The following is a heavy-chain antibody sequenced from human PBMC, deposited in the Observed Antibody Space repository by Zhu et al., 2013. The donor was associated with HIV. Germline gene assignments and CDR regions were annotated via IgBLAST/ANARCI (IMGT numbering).Heavy chain of an antibody. CDR2: INPNTGGT. CDR3: VAKMTTTVEPQWDFDH. D-gene: IGHD1-1*01. J-gene: IGHJ2*01. V-gene: IGHV1-2*02. CDR1: GYTFTGYY. Sequence: QVQLVQSGTEVKKPGASVRVSCTTSGYTFTGYYIQWVRQAPGQGPEWMGWINPNTGGTKYAQKFHDRVTLTTDTSTNTAHMDLRRLTSDDTAVYYCVAKMTTTVEPQWDFDHWGRGTLVTVSS.